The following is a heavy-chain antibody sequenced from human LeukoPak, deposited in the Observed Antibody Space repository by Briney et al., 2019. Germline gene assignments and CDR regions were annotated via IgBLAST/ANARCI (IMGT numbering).Heavy chain of an antibody. V-gene: IGHV4-4*07. Sequence: KPSETLSLTCTVSGGSISGYYWTWIRQPAGKRLEWIGRIYTSGTTNYNPSLKSRVTMSIDTSKNQFSLKLASVTAADTAVYYCARQLFGAFDIWGQGTMVTVSS. CDR3: ARQLFGAFDI. CDR2: IYTSGTT. J-gene: IGHJ3*02. CDR1: GGSISGYY. D-gene: IGHD3-16*01.